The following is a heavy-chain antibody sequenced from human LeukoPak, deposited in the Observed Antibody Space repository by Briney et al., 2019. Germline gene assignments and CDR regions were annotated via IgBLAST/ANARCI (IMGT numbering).Heavy chain of an antibody. CDR3: ARDGTFDI. CDR1: GYTFTGYY. J-gene: IGHJ3*02. Sequence: ASVRVSCKASGYTFTGYYIHWVRQAPGQGLEWMGWINPNSGDTNSAQKLQGRVTMTRDTSINTAYMDLNRLTSDDTAVYYCARDGTFDIWGQGTMVTVSS. CDR2: INPNSGDT. V-gene: IGHV1-2*02.